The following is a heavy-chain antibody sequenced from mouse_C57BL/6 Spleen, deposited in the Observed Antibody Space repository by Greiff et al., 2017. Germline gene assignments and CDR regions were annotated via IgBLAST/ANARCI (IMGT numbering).Heavy chain of an antibody. V-gene: IGHV1-53*01. J-gene: IGHJ2*01. CDR1: GYTFTSYW. Sequence: QVHVKQPGTELVKPGASVKLSCKASGYTFTSYWMHWVKQRPGPGLEWIGNINPSNGGTNYNEQFKSKATLTVDKSSSTAYMQLSSLTSEDSAVYYCARDGSSSQRYFDYWGQGTTLTVSS. CDR3: ARDGSSSQRYFDY. CDR2: INPSNGGT. D-gene: IGHD1-1*01.